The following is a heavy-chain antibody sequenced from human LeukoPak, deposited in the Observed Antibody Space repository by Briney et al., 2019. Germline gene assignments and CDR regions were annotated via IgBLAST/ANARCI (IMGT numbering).Heavy chain of an antibody. Sequence: PGGSLRLSCAASGFTFSDYYMSWIRQAPGQGLEWVANIRQDGSQKYYVDSVKGRFTISRDNAKISLDLQMNSLRAEDTAVYYCARRAGAYSHPYDYWGQGTLVTVSS. CDR3: ARRAGAYSHPYDY. J-gene: IGHJ4*02. D-gene: IGHD4/OR15-4a*01. CDR2: IRQDGSQK. V-gene: IGHV3-7*03. CDR1: GFTFSDYY.